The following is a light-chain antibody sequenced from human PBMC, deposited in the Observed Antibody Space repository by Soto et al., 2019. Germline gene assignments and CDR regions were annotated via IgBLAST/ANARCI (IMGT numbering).Light chain of an antibody. CDR1: QSVVSN. V-gene: IGKV3-15*01. Sequence: DIVMTQSPGTLSVSPGERATLSCRASQSVVSNLAWYQQKLGQAPRLLLYGASTRATGIPARFSGGGSETEFTLTISSLQSEDVAVYYCQQYHNWPPWTFGQGTKVEIK. CDR3: QQYHNWPPWT. CDR2: GAS. J-gene: IGKJ1*01.